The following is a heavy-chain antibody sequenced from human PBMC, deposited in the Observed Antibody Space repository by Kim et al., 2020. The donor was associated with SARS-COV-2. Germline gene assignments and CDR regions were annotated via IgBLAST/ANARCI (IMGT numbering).Heavy chain of an antibody. J-gene: IGHJ4*02. D-gene: IGHD2-15*01. Sequence: GGSLRLSCAASGFIFSSYAMSWVRQAPGKGLEWVSAISGSGGSTYYADSVKGRFTISRDNSKNTLYLQMNSLRADDTAVYYCAKEPDIVVVVAATGGFDYWGQGNLVTVS. CDR3: AKEPDIVVVVAATGGFDY. V-gene: IGHV3-23*01. CDR1: GFIFSSYA. CDR2: ISGSGGST.